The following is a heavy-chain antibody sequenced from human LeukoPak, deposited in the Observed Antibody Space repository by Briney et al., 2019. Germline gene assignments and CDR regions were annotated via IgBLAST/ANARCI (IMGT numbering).Heavy chain of an antibody. CDR2: IYTSGST. CDR1: GGSISSGSYY. Sequence: SETLSLTCTVSGGSISSGSYYWSWIRQPAGKGLEWIGRIYTSGSTNYNPSLKSRVTISVDTSKNQFSLKLSSVTAADTAVYYCARPRRGSTSWAGSSSWSTFDYWGQGTLVTVSS. J-gene: IGHJ4*02. CDR3: ARPRRGSTSWAGSSSWSTFDY. D-gene: IGHD2-2*01. V-gene: IGHV4-61*02.